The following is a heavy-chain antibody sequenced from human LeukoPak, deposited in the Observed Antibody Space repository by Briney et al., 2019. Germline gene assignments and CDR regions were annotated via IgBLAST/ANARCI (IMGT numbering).Heavy chain of an antibody. CDR1: GYTFTIYH. V-gene: IGHV1-8*03. CDR3: GAGGGSSANSYYYLDG. CDR2: MNPNSGDT. Sequence: PWASVKVSCKASGYTFTIYHINWVRQATGQGLEWMGWMNPNSGDTGYAQKFQGRVSITRNTSISTAYMQLNSLIADDTAVYYCGAGGGSSANSYYYLDGWGKGATVTVSS. J-gene: IGHJ6*04. D-gene: IGHD6-6*01.